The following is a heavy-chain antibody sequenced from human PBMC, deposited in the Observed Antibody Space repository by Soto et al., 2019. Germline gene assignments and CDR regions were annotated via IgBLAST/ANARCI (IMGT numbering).Heavy chain of an antibody. V-gene: IGHV4-61*01. CDR1: GGSVSSGSYY. CDR2: IYYSGST. D-gene: IGHD3-22*01. J-gene: IGHJ6*02. Sequence: PSETLSLTCTVSGGSVSSGSYYWSWIRQPPGKGLEWIGYIYYSGSTNYNPSLKSRVTISVDTSKNQFSLKLSSVTAADTAVYYCARDRDYYESHPGGMDVWGQGTTVTVSS. CDR3: ARDRDYYESHPGGMDV.